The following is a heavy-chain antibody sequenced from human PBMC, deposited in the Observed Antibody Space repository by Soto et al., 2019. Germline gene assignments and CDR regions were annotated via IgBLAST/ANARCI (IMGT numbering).Heavy chain of an antibody. CDR1: GFTFSSYS. D-gene: IGHD4-17*01. J-gene: IGHJ4*02. CDR2: ISSGSITI. CDR3: ARDFGYGDYVDC. V-gene: IGHV3-48*02. Sequence: GGSLRLSCSASGFTFSSYSMNWVRQAPGKGLEWVSYISSGSITIYYADSVKGRFTISRDNAKNSLYLQLNSLRDEDTAVYYCARDFGYGDYVDCWGQGTLVTVSS.